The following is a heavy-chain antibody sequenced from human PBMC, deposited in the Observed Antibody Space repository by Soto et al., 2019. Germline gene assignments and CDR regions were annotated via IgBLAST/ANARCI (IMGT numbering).Heavy chain of an antibody. J-gene: IGHJ6*03. V-gene: IGHV1-18*01. CDR3: ARDLLITFGGVSYYYYMVY. D-gene: IGHD3-16*01. Sequence: QVQLVQSGAEVKKPGASVKVSCKASGYTFTSYGICWVRQAPGQGLDWMGWVSAYNGNTNYAQQLQRRVTMTTDTTTSTVYMELRSLRSDDTAVYYCARDLLITFGGVSYYYYMVYWGKGTAVTVCS. CDR1: GYTFTSYG. CDR2: VSAYNGNT.